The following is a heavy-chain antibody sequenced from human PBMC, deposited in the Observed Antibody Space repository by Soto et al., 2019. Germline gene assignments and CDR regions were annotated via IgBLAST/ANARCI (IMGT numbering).Heavy chain of an antibody. CDR2: ISASNGNT. Sequence: QVQLVQSGAEVKKPGASVKVSCKASGYTFTTYGISWVRQAPGQGLEWMGWISASNGNTKYAQRLQGRLTMTTDTSTSTAYMERRSLRSDDTAVYYCARGYCSSTSCYVDYYFGMDVWGQGTTVTVSS. CDR3: ARGYCSSTSCYVDYYFGMDV. D-gene: IGHD2-2*01. CDR1: GYTFTTYG. V-gene: IGHV1-18*01. J-gene: IGHJ6*02.